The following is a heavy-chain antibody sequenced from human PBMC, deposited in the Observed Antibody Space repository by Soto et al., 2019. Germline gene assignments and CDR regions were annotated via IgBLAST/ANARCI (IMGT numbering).Heavy chain of an antibody. D-gene: IGHD3-3*01. CDR2: INSNSGAT. CDR1: GYTFNGYF. J-gene: IGHJ5*02. V-gene: IGHV1-2*02. CDR3: ARGGGTILAPLP. Sequence: GASAKVSCKASGYTFNGYFMHWVRQAPGQGLEWMGWINSNSGATKYAQKFQGRVTLSRDKSISTAYMELSGLRSDDTAVYDCARGGGTILAPLPWGQGTLVT.